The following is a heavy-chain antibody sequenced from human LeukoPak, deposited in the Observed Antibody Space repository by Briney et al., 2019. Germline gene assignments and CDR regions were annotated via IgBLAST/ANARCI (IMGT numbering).Heavy chain of an antibody. Sequence: EASVKVSCTASGYTFTSYDINWVRQATGQGLEWMGWMNPNSGNTGYAQKFQGRVTITRNTSISTAYMELSSLRSEDTAVYYCARGPTIAVAWYNWFDPWGQGTLVTVSS. CDR2: MNPNSGNT. CDR3: ARGPTIAVAWYNWFDP. J-gene: IGHJ5*02. CDR1: GYTFTSYD. D-gene: IGHD6-19*01. V-gene: IGHV1-8*03.